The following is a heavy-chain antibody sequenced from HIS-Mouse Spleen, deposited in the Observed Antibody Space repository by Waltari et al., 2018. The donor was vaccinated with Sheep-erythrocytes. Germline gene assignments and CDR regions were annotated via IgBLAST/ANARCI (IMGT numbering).Heavy chain of an antibody. Sequence: QVQLQQWGAGLLKPSETLSLTCAVYGGSFSGYYWSWIRQPPGKGLEWIGEINHSGSTNSNPSLKSRVTISADTSKNQFSLKLSSVTAADTAVYYCARALSIAARPNWFDPWGQGTLVTVSS. CDR1: GGSFSGYY. CDR2: INHSGST. J-gene: IGHJ5*02. CDR3: ARALSIAARPNWFDP. V-gene: IGHV4-34*01. D-gene: IGHD6-6*01.